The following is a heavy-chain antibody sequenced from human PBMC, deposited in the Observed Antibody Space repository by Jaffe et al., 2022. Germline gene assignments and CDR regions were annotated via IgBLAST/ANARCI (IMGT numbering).Heavy chain of an antibody. D-gene: IGHD1-26*01. CDR3: AKDTTPTRQNDAFDM. CDR1: GFTFRSYG. J-gene: IGHJ3*02. V-gene: IGHV3-30*02. CDR2: IRHDGSIK. Sequence: QVQLVESGGGVVQPGGSLRLSCAASGFTFRSYGMHWVRQAPGKGLEWMTFIRHDGSIKKYADSVKGRFTIYRDNSKNTLYLQMNSLRAEDTAVYYCAKDTTPTRQNDAFDMWGQGTMVTVSS.